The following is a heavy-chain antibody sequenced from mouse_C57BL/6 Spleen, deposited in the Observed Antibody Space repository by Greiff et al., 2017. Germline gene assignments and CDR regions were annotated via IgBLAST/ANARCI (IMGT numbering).Heavy chain of an antibody. V-gene: IGHV1-55*01. CDR1: GYTFTSYW. CDR3: ARGSYYYGSLYYFEY. Sequence: VQLQQPGAELVKPGASVKMSCKASGYTFTSYWITWVKQRPGQGLEWIGDIYPGSGSTNYNEKFKSKATLTVDTSSSTAYMQLSSLTSEDSAVYYCARGSYYYGSLYYFEYWGQGTTLTVSS. J-gene: IGHJ2*01. CDR2: IYPGSGST. D-gene: IGHD1-1*01.